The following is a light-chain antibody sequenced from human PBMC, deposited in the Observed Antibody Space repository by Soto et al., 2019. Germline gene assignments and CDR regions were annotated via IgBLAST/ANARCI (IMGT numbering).Light chain of an antibody. CDR2: KAS. V-gene: IGKV1-5*03. Sequence: DIQMTQSLSTLSASVGDRVTIPCRASQSISSWVAWYQQKPGKAPKLLMYKASTLESVVPSRFSGSGSGTEFTLTIRSLQPDDFATYYCQQYNSFPYTFGQGTRLEMK. J-gene: IGKJ2*01. CDR1: QSISSW. CDR3: QQYNSFPYT.